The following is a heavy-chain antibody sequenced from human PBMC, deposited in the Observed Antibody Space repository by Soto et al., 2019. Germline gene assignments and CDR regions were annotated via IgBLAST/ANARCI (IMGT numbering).Heavy chain of an antibody. Sequence: QVQLVQSGAEVKKPGASVNVSCKASGYTFTSYDINWVRQATGQGLEWMGWMNPNSGNTGYAQKFQGRVTMTRNTPISTAYMELSSLRSEDTAVYYCARVEYQLIIGGEYFQHWGQCTLVTVSS. D-gene: IGHD2-2*01. V-gene: IGHV1-8*01. J-gene: IGHJ1*01. CDR3: ARVEYQLIIGGEYFQH. CDR2: MNPNSGNT. CDR1: GYTFTSYD.